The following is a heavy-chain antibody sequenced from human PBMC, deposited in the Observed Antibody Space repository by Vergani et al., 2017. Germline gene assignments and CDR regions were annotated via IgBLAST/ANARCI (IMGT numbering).Heavy chain of an antibody. V-gene: IGHV1-8*02. CDR2: MNPNSGNT. CDR3: SRATYYYDSSGYYYGY. Sequence: QVQLVQSGAEVKKPGASVKVSCKASGYTFTGYYMHWVRQAPGQGLEWMGWMNPNSGNTGYAQKFQGRVTMTRNTSISTAYMELSSLRSEDTAVYYCSRATYYYDSSGYYYGYWGQGTLVTVSS. J-gene: IGHJ4*02. CDR1: GYTFTGYY. D-gene: IGHD3-22*01.